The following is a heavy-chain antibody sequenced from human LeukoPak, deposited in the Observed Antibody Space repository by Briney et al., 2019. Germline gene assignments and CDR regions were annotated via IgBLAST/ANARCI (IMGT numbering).Heavy chain of an antibody. Sequence: PGGSLRLSRAASGFTFSSYAMSWVRQAPGKGLEWVSGISGSAYSTYYADSVQGRFTISRDNSKNTLYLQMNSLRAEDTAVYYCAKEAGYSGYDYPDYWGQGTLVIVSS. CDR3: AKEAGYSGYDYPDY. CDR1: GFTFSSYA. D-gene: IGHD5-12*01. V-gene: IGHV3-23*01. CDR2: ISGSAYST. J-gene: IGHJ4*02.